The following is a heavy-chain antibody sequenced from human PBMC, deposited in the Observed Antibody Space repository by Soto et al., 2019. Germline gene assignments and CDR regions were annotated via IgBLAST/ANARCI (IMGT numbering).Heavy chain of an antibody. J-gene: IGHJ4*02. Sequence: TSETLSLTFAVYGGSFSGYYWSWIRQPPGKGLEWIGEISHSGSTNYNPSLKSRVTIAVDTTKNQYSLKLSAVTAADTAVYYCARGGLQAPNDYWGQGTRVTVSS. CDR1: GGSFSGYY. D-gene: IGHD5-12*01. V-gene: IGHV4-34*01. CDR2: ISHSGST. CDR3: ARGGLQAPNDY.